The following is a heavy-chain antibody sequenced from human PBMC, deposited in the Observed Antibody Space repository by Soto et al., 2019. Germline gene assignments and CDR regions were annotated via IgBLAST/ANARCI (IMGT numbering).Heavy chain of an antibody. CDR3: ARDKDWAFDY. D-gene: IGHD3-9*01. CDR2: IFVTSTPI. J-gene: IGHJ4*02. CDR1: GFTFSGYS. Sequence: PGGSLRLSCVASGFTFSGYSMVWVRQAPGKGLEWISYIFVTSTPIYYADSVKGRFTVSRDNTQNSLFLLMNSLRAEDTAIYYCARDKDWAFDYWGQGTLVTVSS. V-gene: IGHV3-48*04.